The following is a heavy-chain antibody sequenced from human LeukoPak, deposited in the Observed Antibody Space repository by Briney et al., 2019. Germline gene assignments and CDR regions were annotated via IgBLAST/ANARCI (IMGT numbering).Heavy chain of an antibody. CDR1: GGSISSRNCY. V-gene: IGHV4-39*07. Sequence: PSETLSLTCIVSGGSISSRNCYWGWIRQPPGKVLEWIGSIYYTRSTFYNPSLKSRVTISGDTSKNQFSLKRSSVTAADTAVYYCARALEWLPDFDYWGQGTLVTVSS. J-gene: IGHJ4*02. D-gene: IGHD3-3*01. CDR3: ARALEWLPDFDY. CDR2: IYYTRST.